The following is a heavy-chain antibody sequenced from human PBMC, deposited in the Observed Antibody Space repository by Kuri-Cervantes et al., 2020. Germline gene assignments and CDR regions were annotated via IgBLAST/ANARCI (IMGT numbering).Heavy chain of an antibody. CDR1: GYTFTGYY. J-gene: IGHJ4*02. Sequence: ASVKVSCKASGYTFTGYYMHWVRQAPGQGLEWMGWINPNSGGTNYAQKFQGRVTMTRDTSISTAYMELSRLRSDDTAVYYCARAEYFYYDSSGEGLDYWGQGTLVTVSS. CDR2: INPNSGGT. CDR3: ARAEYFYYDSSGEGLDY. D-gene: IGHD3-22*01. V-gene: IGHV1-2*02.